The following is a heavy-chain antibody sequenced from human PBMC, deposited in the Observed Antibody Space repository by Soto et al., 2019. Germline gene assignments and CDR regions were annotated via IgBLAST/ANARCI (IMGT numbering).Heavy chain of an antibody. D-gene: IGHD6-19*01. J-gene: IGHJ6*02. Sequence: GGSLRLSCAASGFTFSDYYMSWVRQAPGKGLEWVAVISYDGSNKYYADSVNGRFTISRDNSKNTLYLQMNSLRAEDTAVYYCSKAGKRAVAGTQYDYYYYGMDVWGQGTTVTVSS. CDR2: ISYDGSNK. CDR1: GFTFSDYY. V-gene: IGHV3-30*18. CDR3: SKAGKRAVAGTQYDYYYYGMDV.